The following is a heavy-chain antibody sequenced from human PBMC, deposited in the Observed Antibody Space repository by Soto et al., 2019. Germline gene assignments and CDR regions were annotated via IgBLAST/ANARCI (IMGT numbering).Heavy chain of an antibody. CDR3: APNWNFDY. J-gene: IGHJ4*02. D-gene: IGHD2-8*01. Sequence: GSLRLCCAASGXTISNAGVSWVRQAPGKGLEWVGRIKNNIEGGTADYAVPLKGIFTISRDDSKNMLYLQINSLITEDTAVYYCAPNWNFDYWRPESRVTVSS. CDR2: IKNNIEGGTA. CDR1: GXTISNAG. V-gene: IGHV3-15*01.